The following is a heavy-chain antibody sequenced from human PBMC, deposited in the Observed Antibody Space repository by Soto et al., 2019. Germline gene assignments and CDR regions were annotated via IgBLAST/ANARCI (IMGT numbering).Heavy chain of an antibody. CDR2: IYYTGNT. V-gene: IGHV4-31*03. CDR1: GGSISSGGTGSY. CDR3: ASGHDAYKVRY. J-gene: IGHJ4*02. D-gene: IGHD1-1*01. Sequence: QVQLQESGPGLVKPSQTLSLTCTVSGGSISSGGTGSYWTWIRQLPGKGLEWIGYIYYTGNTYYNKSLKSRPTISIDTSANQFSLKLTSVTAADTAVYFCASGHDAYKVRYWGQGTLVTVSS.